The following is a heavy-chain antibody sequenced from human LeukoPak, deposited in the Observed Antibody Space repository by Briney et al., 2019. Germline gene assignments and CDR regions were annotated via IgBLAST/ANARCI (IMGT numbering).Heavy chain of an antibody. CDR3: AKDWGSSGWYNWFDP. CDR2: IWYDGSNK. V-gene: IGHV3-33*03. J-gene: IGHJ5*02. Sequence: GRSLRLSCAASGFTFSSYGMHWVRQAPGKGLEWVAVIWYDGSNKYYADSVKGRFTISRDISKNTLYLHMSSLRVEDTAVYYCAKDWGSSGWYNWFDPWGQGTLVTVSS. D-gene: IGHD6-19*01. CDR1: GFTFSSYG.